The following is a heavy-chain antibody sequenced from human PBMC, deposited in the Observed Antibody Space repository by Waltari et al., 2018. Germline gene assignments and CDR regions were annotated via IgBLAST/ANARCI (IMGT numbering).Heavy chain of an antibody. CDR2: ISSSGSTI. CDR1: GFTFSSYE. Sequence: EVQLVESGGGLVQPGGSLRLSCAASGFTFSSYEMNWVRQAPGKGLEWVSYISSSGSTIDYAESVKGRFTISRDNAKNSLYLQMNSLRAEDTAVYYCARGLYSVVGWFDPWGQGTLVTVSS. J-gene: IGHJ5*02. CDR3: ARGLYSVVGWFDP. D-gene: IGHD2-15*01. V-gene: IGHV3-48*03.